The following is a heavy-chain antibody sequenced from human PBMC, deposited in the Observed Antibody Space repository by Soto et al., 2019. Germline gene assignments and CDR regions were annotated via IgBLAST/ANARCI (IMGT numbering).Heavy chain of an antibody. V-gene: IGHV3-53*01. Sequence: XASLRLSCAASGFTVSNTYMTWVRQPPGKGLECVSVIYTAGGTNYADSVKGRFIISRDNSKNTLYLQMNSLRAEDTAVYYCARALPVAKGGFDPWGQGILVTVSS. D-gene: IGHD2-2*01. CDR2: IYTAGGT. CDR3: ARALPVAKGGFDP. J-gene: IGHJ5*02. CDR1: GFTVSNTY.